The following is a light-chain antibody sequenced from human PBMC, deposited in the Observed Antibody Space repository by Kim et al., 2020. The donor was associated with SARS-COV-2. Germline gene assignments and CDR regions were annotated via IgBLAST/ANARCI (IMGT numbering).Light chain of an antibody. CDR2: SNN. CDR3: AAWDDGLRGVV. Sequence: GQRVTISCSGSSSNIGDKTVNWYQQRPGAAPRIVIYSNNQRPSGVPDRISVSKSGTSASLAISGLQSEDEADYYCAAWDDGLRGVVFGGGTKVTVL. CDR1: SSNIGDKT. J-gene: IGLJ2*01. V-gene: IGLV1-44*01.